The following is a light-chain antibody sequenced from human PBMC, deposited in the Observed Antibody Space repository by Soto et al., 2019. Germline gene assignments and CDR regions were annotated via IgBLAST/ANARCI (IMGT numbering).Light chain of an antibody. CDR1: SSDIGSYNY. CDR2: EVR. V-gene: IGLV2-14*01. CDR3: CSYVGSYTYV. Sequence: QSALTQPASVSGSPGQSITISCTGTSSDIGSYNYVAWYQQFPGKTPKLIIYEVRNRPSGVSFRFSGSKSGNTASLTISGLQAEDEADYYCCSYVGSYTYVFGTGTKVT. J-gene: IGLJ1*01.